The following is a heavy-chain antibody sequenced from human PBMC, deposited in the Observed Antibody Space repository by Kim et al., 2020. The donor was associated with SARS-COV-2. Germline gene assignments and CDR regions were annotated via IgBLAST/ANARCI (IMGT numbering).Heavy chain of an antibody. Sequence: YAQGFTGRFVFSLDTSVSTAYLQISSLKAEDTAVYYCARVVVPAAMDIDYWGQGTLVTVSS. J-gene: IGHJ4*02. D-gene: IGHD2-2*01. CDR3: ARVVVPAAMDIDY. V-gene: IGHV7-4-1*02.